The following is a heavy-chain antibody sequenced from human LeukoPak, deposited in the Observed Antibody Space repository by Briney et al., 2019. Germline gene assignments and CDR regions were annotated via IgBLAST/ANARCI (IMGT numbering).Heavy chain of an antibody. D-gene: IGHD3-9*01. CDR2: NYYSGST. Sequence: SETLSLTCTVSGGSISSSSYYWGWIRQPRGKGLEWIGSNYYSGSTYYNPSLKSRVTISVDTSKNQFSLKLSSVTAEDTAVYYCARDAGIRYFDWFFDYWGQGTLVTVSS. V-gene: IGHV4-39*02. CDR3: ARDAGIRYFDWFFDY. CDR1: GGSISSSSYY. J-gene: IGHJ4*02.